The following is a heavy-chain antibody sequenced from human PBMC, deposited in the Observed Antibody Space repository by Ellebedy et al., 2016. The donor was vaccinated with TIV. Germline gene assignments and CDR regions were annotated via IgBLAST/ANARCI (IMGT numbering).Heavy chain of an antibody. D-gene: IGHD3-10*01. J-gene: IGHJ4*02. CDR1: GGSLSGYY. CDR2: IIQSGTM. Sequence: SETLSPTCAVYGGSLSGYYWSWIRQLPGKGLEWIGEIIQSGTMNYSPSLKSRVTISVDKSKNQFSLRLSSVTAADTAVYFCARGIYGSGSVDYWGQGTLVTVSS. V-gene: IGHV4-34*01. CDR3: ARGIYGSGSVDY.